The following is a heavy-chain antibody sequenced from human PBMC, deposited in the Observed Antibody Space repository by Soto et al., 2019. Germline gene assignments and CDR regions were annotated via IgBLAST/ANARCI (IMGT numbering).Heavy chain of an antibody. V-gene: IGHV3-23*01. Sequence: EVQLLESGGGLVQPGGSLRLSCAASGFTFSSYAMSWVRQAPGKGLEWVSAISGSGGSTYYADSVKGRFTISRDNSKNTLYLQMNRLRAEDTAVYYCAKNKLPYYGSGTNFDYWGQGTLVTVSS. CDR2: ISGSGGST. J-gene: IGHJ4*02. CDR3: AKNKLPYYGSGTNFDY. CDR1: GFTFSSYA. D-gene: IGHD3-10*01.